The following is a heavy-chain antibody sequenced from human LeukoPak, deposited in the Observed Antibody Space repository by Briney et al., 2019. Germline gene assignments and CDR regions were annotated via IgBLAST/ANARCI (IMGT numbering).Heavy chain of an antibody. CDR3: ARIDRLTMVRGVRPHYYFDY. CDR2: IISSSSYT. D-gene: IGHD3-10*01. Sequence: PGGSLRLSCAASGFTFSDYYMSWIRQAPGKGLEWVSYIISSSSYTNYADSVKGRFTISRDNAKNSLYLQMNSLRAEDTAVYYCARIDRLTMVRGVRPHYYFDYWGQGTLVTVSS. V-gene: IGHV3-11*03. J-gene: IGHJ4*02. CDR1: GFTFSDYY.